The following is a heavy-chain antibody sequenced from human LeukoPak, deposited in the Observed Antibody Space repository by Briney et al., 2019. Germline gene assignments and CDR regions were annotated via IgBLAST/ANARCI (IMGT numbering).Heavy chain of an antibody. CDR1: GSSFTNYW. D-gene: IGHD2-8*02. Sequence: GESLTISCKASGSSFTNYWIAWVRQTPGTGLEWMGTIYPGDSEARYSPSFQGQVTLSVDRSITTAYLQWPSLKASDTAIYYCARPYSTGIRDAYDMWGQGTMVIVSS. CDR2: IYPGDSEA. CDR3: ARPYSTGIRDAYDM. V-gene: IGHV5-51*01. J-gene: IGHJ3*02.